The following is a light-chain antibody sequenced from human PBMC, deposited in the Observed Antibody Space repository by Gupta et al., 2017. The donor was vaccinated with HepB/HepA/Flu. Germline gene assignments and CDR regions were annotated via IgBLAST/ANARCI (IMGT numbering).Light chain of an antibody. Sequence: QSVLTQPPSASGTPGQRVTISCSGSSSNVGSNAVNWYQQLPGTAPKLLISSSDQRPAGVPDRFSGSKSGTSASLAISELQAEDEADYYCSAGDDGLNLVFGGGTKLTVL. J-gene: IGLJ2*01. CDR3: SAGDDGLNLV. V-gene: IGLV1-44*01. CDR1: SSNVGSNA. CDR2: SSD.